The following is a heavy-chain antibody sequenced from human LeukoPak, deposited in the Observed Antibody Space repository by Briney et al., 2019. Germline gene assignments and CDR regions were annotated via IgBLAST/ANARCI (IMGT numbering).Heavy chain of an antibody. CDR3: ARSATYSYGYQQPFDY. J-gene: IGHJ4*02. Sequence: GASVKVSCKASGGTFSSYAISWVRQAPGQGLEWMGGIIPIFGTANYAQKFQGRVTITADESTSTAYMELSSLRSEDTAVYYCARSATYSYGYQQPFDYWGQGTLVTVSS. CDR1: GGTFSSYA. D-gene: IGHD5-18*01. V-gene: IGHV1-69*13. CDR2: IIPIFGTA.